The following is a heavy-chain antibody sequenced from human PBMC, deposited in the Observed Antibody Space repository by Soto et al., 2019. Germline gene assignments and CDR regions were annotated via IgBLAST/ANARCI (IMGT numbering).Heavy chain of an antibody. Sequence: QVQLVQSGAEVKKPGSSVKVSCKASGGTFSSYAISWVRQAPGQGLEWRGGIIPIFGTANYAQKFQGRVTITAVESTSTAYMELGSLRSEDTAVYYCARATIVRGVAPGYYYDMDVWGQGTTVTVSS. V-gene: IGHV1-69*01. J-gene: IGHJ6*02. CDR3: ARATIVRGVAPGYYYDMDV. CDR1: GGTFSSYA. D-gene: IGHD3-10*01. CDR2: IIPIFGTA.